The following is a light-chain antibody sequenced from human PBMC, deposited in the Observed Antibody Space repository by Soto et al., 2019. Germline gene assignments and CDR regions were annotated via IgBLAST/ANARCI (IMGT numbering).Light chain of an antibody. CDR1: QSVSSN. V-gene: IGKV3-15*01. CDR3: QQYNNWPRT. J-gene: IGKJ1*01. Sequence: DIVMTQSPATLSVSPGDRATLSCRASQSVSSNLAWYQQKPGQAPRLLIYGASNWDTGIPARFSGSGSGSEFTLTISSLQSEDSAAYYCQQYNNWPRTFGQGTKVEIK. CDR2: GAS.